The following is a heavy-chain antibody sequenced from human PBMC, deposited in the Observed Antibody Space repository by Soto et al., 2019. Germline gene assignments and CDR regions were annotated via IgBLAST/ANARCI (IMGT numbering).Heavy chain of an antibody. Sequence: QVQVQQWGAGLLKSSETLSLTCAVYGGSFSGYYWSWIRHSPGKGLEWIGEVNPTGSTKYNPSLKSRVTISVDTSKNQFSLNLNSVTAADTALYYCARSREQWLVDAFDIWGQGTMVTVSS. V-gene: IGHV4-34*01. J-gene: IGHJ3*02. D-gene: IGHD6-19*01. CDR3: ARSREQWLVDAFDI. CDR1: GGSFSGYY. CDR2: VNPTGST.